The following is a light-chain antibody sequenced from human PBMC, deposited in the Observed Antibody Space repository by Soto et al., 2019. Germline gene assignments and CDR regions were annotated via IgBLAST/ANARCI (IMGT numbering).Light chain of an antibody. CDR3: QQYNNWPPIT. Sequence: EIVMTQSPGTLSVSPGERATLSCRASQSVRSKLAWYQQKPGQAPRLLIYDASTRATGIPARFSGSGSGTEFTLTISSLQSEDFAVYYCQQYNNWPPITFGPGTRLEIK. CDR2: DAS. J-gene: IGKJ5*01. V-gene: IGKV3-15*01. CDR1: QSVRSK.